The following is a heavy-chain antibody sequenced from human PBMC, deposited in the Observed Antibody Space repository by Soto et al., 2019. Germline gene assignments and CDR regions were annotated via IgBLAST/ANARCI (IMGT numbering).Heavy chain of an antibody. V-gene: IGHV4-34*01. J-gene: IGHJ4*02. Sequence: ASETLSLTCAVYGGSFSGYYWSWIRQPPGKGLEWIGEINHSGSTNYNPSLKSRVTISVDTSKNQFSLKLSSVTAADTAVYYCARGPKVRGVTSPEYYFDYWGQGTLVTVSS. CDR3: ARGPKVRGVTSPEYYFDY. D-gene: IGHD3-10*01. CDR2: INHSGST. CDR1: GGSFSGYY.